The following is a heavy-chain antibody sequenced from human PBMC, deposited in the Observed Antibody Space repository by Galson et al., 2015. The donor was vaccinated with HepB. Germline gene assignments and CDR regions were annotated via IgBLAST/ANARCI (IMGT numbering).Heavy chain of an antibody. D-gene: IGHD3-3*01. CDR2: ISGSGGST. CDR1: GFTFSSYA. J-gene: IGHJ4*02. Sequence: SLRLSCAASGFTFSSYAMSWVRQAPGKGLEWVSAISGSGGSTYYADSVKGRFPISRDNSKNTLYLQMNSLRAEDTAVYYCAKDWDVTIFGVVIMAFDYWGQGTLVTVSS. CDR3: AKDWDVTIFGVVIMAFDY. V-gene: IGHV3-23*01.